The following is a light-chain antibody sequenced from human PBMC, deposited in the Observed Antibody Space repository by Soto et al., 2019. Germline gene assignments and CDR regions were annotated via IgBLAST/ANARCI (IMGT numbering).Light chain of an antibody. CDR1: QSVSRSH. CDR2: GAS. V-gene: IGKV3-20*01. J-gene: IGKJ2*03. Sequence: EIVLTQSPGTLSLSPGERATLSCRASQSVSRSHLAWYQQKPGQAPRLLIYGASNRATGIADRFSGSGSGTVFTLTITRLEPEVFAVYYCQQYANSPPYSFGQGPKLEIK. CDR3: QQYANSPPYS.